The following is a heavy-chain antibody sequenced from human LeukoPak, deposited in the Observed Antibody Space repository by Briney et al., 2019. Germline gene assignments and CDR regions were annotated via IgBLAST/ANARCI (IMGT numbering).Heavy chain of an antibody. J-gene: IGHJ6*02. CDR1: GFTFSSYG. Sequence: GGSLRLSCAASGFTFSSYGMHWVRQAPGKGLEWVAVISYDGSNKYYADSVKGRFTISRDNSKNTLYLQMNSLRAEDTAVYYCARDRGIPAAENYGMDVWGQGTTVTVSS. CDR3: ARDRGIPAAENYGMDV. V-gene: IGHV3-30*03. D-gene: IGHD2-2*01. CDR2: ISYDGSNK.